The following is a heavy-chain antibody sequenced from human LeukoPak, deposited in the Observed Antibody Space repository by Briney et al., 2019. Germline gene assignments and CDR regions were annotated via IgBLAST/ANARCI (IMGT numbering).Heavy chain of an antibody. Sequence: PGGSLSLSGEASGFTFSSYGMHWVRQAPGKGLEWVAVISYDGTGKNYVDSVKGRFTISRDNSKNTVYLQMNSLRAEDTAVYYCAKEFTTVTHFDYWGQGTLVTVSS. CDR3: AKEFTTVTHFDY. D-gene: IGHD4-17*01. J-gene: IGHJ4*02. CDR2: ISYDGTGK. CDR1: GFTFSSYG. V-gene: IGHV3-30*18.